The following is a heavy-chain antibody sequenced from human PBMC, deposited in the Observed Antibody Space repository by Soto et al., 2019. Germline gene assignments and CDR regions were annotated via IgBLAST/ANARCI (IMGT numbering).Heavy chain of an antibody. CDR2: IGGHTGNT. J-gene: IGHJ4*02. CDR3: ARVIPRHGAYDYQGY. CDR1: GYTFTSYG. V-gene: IGHV1-18*04. Sequence: ASVKVSCKASGYTFTSYGITWVRQAPGQGLEWMGWIGGHTGNTKYAQNFQGRVTMTTDTSTSTAYMELVSLRSDDTAVYYCARVIPRHGAYDYQGYWGQGTLVTVSS. D-gene: IGHD5-12*01.